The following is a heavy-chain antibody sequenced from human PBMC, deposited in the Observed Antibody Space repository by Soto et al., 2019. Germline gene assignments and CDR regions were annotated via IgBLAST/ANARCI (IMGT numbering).Heavy chain of an antibody. D-gene: IGHD2-15*01. Sequence: SVKVSCKASAVTFSSYAISWVRQAPGQGLEWMGGIIPIFGTANYAQKFQGRVTITADESTSTAYMELSSLRSEDTAVYYCARADCSGGSCYSNGMDVWGQGTTVTVSS. J-gene: IGHJ6*02. CDR1: AVTFSSYA. CDR2: IIPIFGTA. V-gene: IGHV1-69*13. CDR3: ARADCSGGSCYSNGMDV.